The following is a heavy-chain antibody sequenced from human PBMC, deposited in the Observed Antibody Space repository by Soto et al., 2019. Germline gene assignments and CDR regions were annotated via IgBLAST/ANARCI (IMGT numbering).Heavy chain of an antibody. V-gene: IGHV1-2*04. Sequence: ASVKVSCKASGYSFTDYHIHWVRQAPGQGLEWLGRINPKSGGTSAAQKFQGWVTMTTDTSISTASMELTRLTSDDTAIYYCARGDSTDCSNGVCSFFYNHDMDVWGQGTTVTVSS. CDR1: GYSFTDYH. CDR3: ARGDSTDCSNGVCSFFYNHDMDV. D-gene: IGHD2-8*01. CDR2: INPKSGGT. J-gene: IGHJ6*02.